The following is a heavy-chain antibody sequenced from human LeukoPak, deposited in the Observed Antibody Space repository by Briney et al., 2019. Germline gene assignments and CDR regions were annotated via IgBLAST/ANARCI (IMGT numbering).Heavy chain of an antibody. CDR3: ARDLTGSAVPYGMDV. J-gene: IGHJ6*02. Sequence: GGSLRLSCAASGFTVSSNYMSWVRQAPGKGLEWVSVIYSGGSTYYADSVKGRFTISRDNSKNTLYLHMNSLRAEDTAVYYCARDLTGSAVPYGMDVWGQGTTVTVSS. D-gene: IGHD3-10*01. CDR2: IYSGGST. V-gene: IGHV3-66*01. CDR1: GFTVSSNY.